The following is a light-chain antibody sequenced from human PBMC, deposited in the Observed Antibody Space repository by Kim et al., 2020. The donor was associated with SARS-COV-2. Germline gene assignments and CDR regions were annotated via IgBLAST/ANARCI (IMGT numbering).Light chain of an antibody. Sequence: QSVDISCTGTSSDVGRYNDVSWYQHHPGKAPKLIIYDVTKRPTGVPDRFSGSKSGNTASLTVSGLQAEDEADYYCSSYAGRNDLVFGGGTQLTVL. CDR3: SSYAGRNDLV. J-gene: IGLJ2*01. V-gene: IGLV2-8*01. CDR2: DVT. CDR1: SSDVGRYND.